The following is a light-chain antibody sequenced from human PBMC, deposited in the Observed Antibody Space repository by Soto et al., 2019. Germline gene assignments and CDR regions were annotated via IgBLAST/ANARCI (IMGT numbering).Light chain of an antibody. V-gene: IGLV1-44*01. CDR3: AAWDDNLKGVI. CDR2: RND. J-gene: IGLJ2*01. Sequence: QSVLIQPPSASGTPGQRVTFSCSGSNSNIGRNIVNWYQHLPGTAPKLLIYRNDQRASGVPDRFSGSKSGTSASLAISGLQSEDESDFYCAAWDDNLKGVIFGGGTKVTVL. CDR1: NSNIGRNI.